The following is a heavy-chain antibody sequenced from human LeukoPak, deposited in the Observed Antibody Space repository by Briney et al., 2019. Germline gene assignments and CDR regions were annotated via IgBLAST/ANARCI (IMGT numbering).Heavy chain of an antibody. D-gene: IGHD1-14*01. CDR2: IKQDGSEK. CDR3: ARNPKTSSEPYYYYYYMDV. Sequence: PGGSLRLSCAASGFTFTSYWMSWVRQAPGKGLEWVANIKQDGSEKYYVDSVKGRFTISRDNAKNSLYLQMNSLRAEDTAVYYCARNPKTSSEPYYYYYYMDVWGKGTTVTVSS. J-gene: IGHJ6*03. CDR1: GFTFTSYW. V-gene: IGHV3-7*01.